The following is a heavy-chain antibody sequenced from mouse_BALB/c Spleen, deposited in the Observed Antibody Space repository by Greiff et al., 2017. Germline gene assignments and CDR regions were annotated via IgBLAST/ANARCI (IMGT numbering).Heavy chain of an antibody. Sequence: DVQLVESGGGLVQPGGSRKLSCAASGFTFSSFGMHWVRQAPEKGLEWVAYISSGSSTIYYADTVKGRFTISRDNPKNTLFLQMTSLRSEDTAMYYCARGRKITTATYWYFDVWGAGTTVTVSS. D-gene: IGHD1-2*01. CDR3: ARGRKITTATYWYFDV. CDR1: GFTFSSFG. CDR2: ISSGSSTI. J-gene: IGHJ1*01. V-gene: IGHV5-17*02.